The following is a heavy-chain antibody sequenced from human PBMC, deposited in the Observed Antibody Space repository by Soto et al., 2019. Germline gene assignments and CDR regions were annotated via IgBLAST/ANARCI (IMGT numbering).Heavy chain of an antibody. J-gene: IGHJ4*02. CDR1: GYTFTSYG. D-gene: IGHD2-2*01. CDR3: ARDKNAAMPHVFDY. Sequence: SVKVSCKASGYTFTSYGISWVRQAPGQGLEWMGWISAYNGNTNYAQKLQGRVTMTTDTSTSTAYMELRSLRSDDTAVYYCARDKNAAMPHVFDYWGQGAAVTVSS. V-gene: IGHV1-18*04. CDR2: ISAYNGNT.